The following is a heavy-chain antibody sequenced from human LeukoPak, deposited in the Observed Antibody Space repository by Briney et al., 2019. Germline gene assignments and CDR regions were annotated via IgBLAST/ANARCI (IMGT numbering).Heavy chain of an antibody. CDR2: FIPTLGTP. V-gene: IGHV1-69*13. J-gene: IGHJ6*02. CDR3: ARGLYCSSSTSCYDYGLDV. Sequence: SVKVSCKTSGGTFRSYGLNWVRQAPGQGLEWMGGFIPTLGTPRCAQNLQGRVTITADESTSTGYMELSSLRDEDTAVYYCARGLYCSSSTSCYDYGLDVWGQGTTVTVSS. D-gene: IGHD2-2*01. CDR1: GGTFRSYG.